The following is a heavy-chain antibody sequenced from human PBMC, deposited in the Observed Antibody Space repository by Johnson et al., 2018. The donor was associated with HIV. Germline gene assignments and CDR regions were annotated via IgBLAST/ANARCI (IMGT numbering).Heavy chain of an antibody. J-gene: IGHJ3*02. Sequence: QVHLVESGGGLVKPGGSLRLSCAASGFVFSDYYMTWIRQAPGKGLEWVSYISTGGTTIYYADSVKGRFTISRDNSKNKLYLQMNSLRADDTAVYYCARDWGTRGWDDAFDIWGQGTMVTVSS. D-gene: IGHD3-16*01. CDR3: ARDWGTRGWDDAFDI. V-gene: IGHV3-11*04. CDR2: ISTGGTTI. CDR1: GFVFSDYY.